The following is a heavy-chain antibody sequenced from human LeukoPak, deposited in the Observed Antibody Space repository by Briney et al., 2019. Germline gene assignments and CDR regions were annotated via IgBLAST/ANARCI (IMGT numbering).Heavy chain of an antibody. J-gene: IGHJ6*03. V-gene: IGHV4-38-2*02. CDR3: ARSYCSSTSCYRYYMDV. CDR1: GYSISSGYY. Sequence: SETLSLTCTVSGYSISSGYYWGWIRQPPGKGLEWIGNIYHSGSTYHNPSLKSRVTISVDTSKNQFSLKLSSVTAADTAVYYCARSYCSSTSCYRYYMDVWGKGTTVTVSS. D-gene: IGHD2-2*01. CDR2: IYHSGST.